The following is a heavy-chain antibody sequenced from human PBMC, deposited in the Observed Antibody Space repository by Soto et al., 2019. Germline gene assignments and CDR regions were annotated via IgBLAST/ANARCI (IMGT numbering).Heavy chain of an antibody. CDR2: INAYNGNT. Sequence: QVQLVQSGGEVKKPGASVKVSCKASGYTFTSYGISWVRQAPGQGLEWMGWINAYNGNTNYAQKVQGRVTMTTDTSTSTAYMELRCLRADDTAVYYCERDVGYGRIDGRGQGALVTVSS. D-gene: IGHD5-18*01. CDR1: GYTFTSYG. V-gene: IGHV1-18*01. J-gene: IGHJ4*02. CDR3: ERDVGYGRIDG.